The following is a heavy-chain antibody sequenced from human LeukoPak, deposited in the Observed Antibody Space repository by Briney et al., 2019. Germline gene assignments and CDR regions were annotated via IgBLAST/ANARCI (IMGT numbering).Heavy chain of an antibody. J-gene: IGHJ6*04. V-gene: IGHV3-11*04. CDR3: AGDRPHRV. Sequence: GGSLRLSCAASGFTFSDYYMSWIRRAPGKGLEWVSYIRSSSSSTYYADSVKGRFTISRDNAKNSLYLQMDSLRAEDMAVYYCAGDRPHRVWGKGTTVTVSS. CDR1: GFTFSDYY. CDR2: IRSSSSST.